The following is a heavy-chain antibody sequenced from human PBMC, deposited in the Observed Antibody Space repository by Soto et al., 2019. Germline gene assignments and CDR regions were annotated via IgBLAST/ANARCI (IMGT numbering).Heavy chain of an antibody. V-gene: IGHV2-5*01. D-gene: IGHD1-26*01. CDR2: IYWNDEI. CDR3: AHRRGGTFDY. Sequence: QITLKESGPTLVKPTQTLTLTCTFSGFSLTTSKEAVGYIRQPTGKALEWLALIYWNDEIHYTPSLQTRLTITKDTSKNQVVLRMTNMDPVDTATYYCAHRRGGTFDYWGQGTLLTVSS. J-gene: IGHJ4*02. CDR1: GFSLTTSKEA.